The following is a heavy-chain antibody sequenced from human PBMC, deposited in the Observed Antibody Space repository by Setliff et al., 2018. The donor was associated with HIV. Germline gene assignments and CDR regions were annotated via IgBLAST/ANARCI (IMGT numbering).Heavy chain of an antibody. CDR3: ARVNGIELSVHYYFMDV. J-gene: IGHJ6*03. Sequence: SETLSLTCTVSADSLDGYYWAWTRQPAGKGLEWIGRIQISGSTDSNPSLMSRVTMSLDASKNQFSLRLISVTPADTGVYYCARVNGIELSVHYYFMDVWGKGTTVTVSS. CDR2: IQISGST. CDR1: ADSLDGYY. V-gene: IGHV4-4*07. D-gene: IGHD1-7*01.